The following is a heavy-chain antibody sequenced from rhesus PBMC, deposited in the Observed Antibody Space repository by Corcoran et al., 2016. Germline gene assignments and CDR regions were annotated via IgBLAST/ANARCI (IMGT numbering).Heavy chain of an antibody. J-gene: IGHJ4*01. Sequence: QVQLQESGPGLVKPSETLSLTCAVSGGSISSNYCSWLSPPSRTGLEWIGRSSGSGGSTNYNPSLKSRVTSSTDTSKNQFSLKLSSVTAADTAVYYCAKGLVRYSGYSVDYWGQGVLVTVSS. CDR3: AKGLVRYSGYSVDY. D-gene: IGHD5-24*01. CDR1: GGSISSNY. CDR2: SSGSGGST. V-gene: IGHV4-173*01.